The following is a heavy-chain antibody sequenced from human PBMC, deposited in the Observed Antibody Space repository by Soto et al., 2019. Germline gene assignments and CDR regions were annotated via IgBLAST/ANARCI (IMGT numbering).Heavy chain of an antibody. CDR2: ISGSGGST. CDR3: AKDHLTIFGVAHTPYYFDY. Sequence: GGALRLSCGASGFTLSRYSLSLGRQAPGEGVGLVSVISGSGGSTYYADSVKGRFTISRDNSKNTLYLQMNSLRAEDTAVYYCAKDHLTIFGVAHTPYYFDYWGQGTLVTVSS. D-gene: IGHD3-3*01. V-gene: IGHV3-23*01. CDR1: GFTLSRYS. J-gene: IGHJ4*02.